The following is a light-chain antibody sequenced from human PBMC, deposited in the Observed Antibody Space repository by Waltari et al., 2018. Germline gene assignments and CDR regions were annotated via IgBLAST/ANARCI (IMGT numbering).Light chain of an antibody. CDR3: VQGIAFPLT. J-gene: IGKJ4*01. Sequence: EIVMTQTPLYLPITPGEPASISCRSSQSLLHSNGNTYLHWYLQKPGQSPQLLIYGGSNRASGVPDRFSGSGSGTDFTLKISKVEAEDVGVYYCVQGIAFPLTFGGGTKVEIK. CDR2: GGS. CDR1: QSLLHSNGNTY. V-gene: IGKV2-40*01.